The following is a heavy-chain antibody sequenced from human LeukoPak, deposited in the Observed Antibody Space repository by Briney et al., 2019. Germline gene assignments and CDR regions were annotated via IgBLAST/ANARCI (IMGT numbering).Heavy chain of an antibody. J-gene: IGHJ6*03. Sequence: GGSLRLSCAASGFTFDDYAMHWVRQAPGKGLEWVSGICWNSGSIGYADSVKGRFTISRDNAKNSLYLQMNSLRAEDTAVYYCARADVDTAMVTGYYYYYMDVWGKGTTVTVSS. V-gene: IGHV3-9*01. D-gene: IGHD5-18*01. CDR3: ARADVDTAMVTGYYYYYMDV. CDR1: GFTFDDYA. CDR2: ICWNSGSI.